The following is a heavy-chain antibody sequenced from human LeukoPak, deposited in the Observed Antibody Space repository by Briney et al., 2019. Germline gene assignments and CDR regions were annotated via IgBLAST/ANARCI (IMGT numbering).Heavy chain of an antibody. V-gene: IGHV3-48*03. J-gene: IGHJ4*02. CDR3: ARDYGGSSPFDY. Sequence: PGGSLRLSCAASGFRFSTYAIHWVRQPPGKGLEWVSYISSSDSTIYYADSVKGRFTISRDNAKNSLYLQMNSLRAEDTAVYYCARDYGGSSPFDYWGQGTLVTVSS. D-gene: IGHD4-23*01. CDR2: ISSSDSTI. CDR1: GFRFSTYA.